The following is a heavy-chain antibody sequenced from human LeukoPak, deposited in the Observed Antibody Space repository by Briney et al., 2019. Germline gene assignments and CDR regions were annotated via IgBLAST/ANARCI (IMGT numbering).Heavy chain of an antibody. V-gene: IGHV1-18*01. Sequence: ASVKVSCKASGYTFTSYGISWVRQAPGQGLEWMGWISTYNGNTNYAQKLQGRVTITRNTSISTAYMELSSLRSEDTAVYYCARGRSSTSLPNWFDPWGQGTLVTVSS. CDR2: ISTYNGNT. J-gene: IGHJ5*02. CDR3: ARGRSSTSLPNWFDP. CDR1: GYTFTSYG. D-gene: IGHD2-2*01.